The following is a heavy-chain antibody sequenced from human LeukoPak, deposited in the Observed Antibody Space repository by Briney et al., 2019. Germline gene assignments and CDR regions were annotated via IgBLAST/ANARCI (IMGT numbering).Heavy chain of an antibody. CDR3: ARAGRITFGGVTYFGD. D-gene: IGHD3-16*01. V-gene: IGHV3-15*01. CDR2: IKSKTDGGTT. Sequence: PGGSLRLSCAASGFTVSSNYMGWVRQAPGKGLEWVGRIKSKTDGGTTDYAAPVKGRFTISRDDSKNTLYLQTNSLRAEDTAVYYCARAGRITFGGVTYFGDWGQGTLVTVSS. J-gene: IGHJ4*02. CDR1: GFTVSSNY.